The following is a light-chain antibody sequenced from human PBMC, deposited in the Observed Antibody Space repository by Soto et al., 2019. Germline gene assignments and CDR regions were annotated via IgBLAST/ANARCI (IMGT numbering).Light chain of an antibody. CDR2: KAY. V-gene: IGKV1-5*03. J-gene: IGKJ2*01. CDR1: QSISSC. CDR3: QQYT. Sequence: DIQMTQSPSSLSASVGDIVTITCRASQSISSCLDWYQQKPGKAPKLLIYKAYNLESGVQSRFSGSRSGTEFHLTISSLQHDDFATYYCQQYTLGQGAKLEIK.